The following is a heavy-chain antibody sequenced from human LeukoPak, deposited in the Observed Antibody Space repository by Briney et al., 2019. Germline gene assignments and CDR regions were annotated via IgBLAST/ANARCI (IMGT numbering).Heavy chain of an antibody. Sequence: ASVKVSCKVSGYTLTELSMHWVRQAPGKGLEWMGGFDPEDGETIYAQKFQGRDTMTEDTSTDTAYMELSSLRSEDTAVYYCATEGGLYDFWSGYYNWGQGTLVTVSS. CDR3: ATEGGLYDFWSGYYN. CDR2: FDPEDGET. D-gene: IGHD3-3*01. V-gene: IGHV1-24*01. J-gene: IGHJ4*02. CDR1: GYTLTELS.